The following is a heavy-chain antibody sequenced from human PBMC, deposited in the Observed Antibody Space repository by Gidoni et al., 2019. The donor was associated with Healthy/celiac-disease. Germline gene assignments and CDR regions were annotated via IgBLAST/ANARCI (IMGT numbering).Heavy chain of an antibody. CDR3: ARDRASDDSSGYYYVGVFDY. J-gene: IGHJ4*02. CDR2: IKQDGSEK. Sequence: EVQLVESGGGLVQPGGSLRLSCAASGFTFSSYWMSWVRQAPGKGLEWVANIKQDGSEKYYVDSVKGRFTISRDNAKNSLYLQMNSLRAEDTAVYYCARDRASDDSSGYYYVGVFDYWGQGTLVTVSS. D-gene: IGHD3-22*01. CDR1: GFTFSSYW. V-gene: IGHV3-7*01.